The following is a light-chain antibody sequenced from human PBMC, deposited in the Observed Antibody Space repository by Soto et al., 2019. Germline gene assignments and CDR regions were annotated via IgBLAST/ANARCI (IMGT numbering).Light chain of an antibody. Sequence: QAVVTQSPSASGPPGQRVTIPCSGSSSNIGKNSVYWYQQFPGTAPKLLIYSNNKRPSGVPDRFSASKSGTSASLAISGLRSEDEADYYCAAWDDGLNGYVFGTGTKVTVL. CDR3: AAWDDGLNGYV. CDR2: SNN. J-gene: IGLJ1*01. CDR1: SSNIGKNS. V-gene: IGLV1-47*02.